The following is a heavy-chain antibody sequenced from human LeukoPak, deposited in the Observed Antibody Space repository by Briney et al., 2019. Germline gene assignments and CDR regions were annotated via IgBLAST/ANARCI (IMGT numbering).Heavy chain of an antibody. Sequence: SETLSLTCTVSGGSLSSSSYYWGWIRQPPVKGLEWIGSIYYSGSTYYNPSLKSRVTISVDTSKNQFSLKLSSVTAADTAVYYCARRTYYSDSSGYPTYDAFDIWGQGTMVTVSS. J-gene: IGHJ3*02. CDR3: ARRTYYSDSSGYPTYDAFDI. D-gene: IGHD3-22*01. V-gene: IGHV4-39*07. CDR2: IYYSGST. CDR1: GGSLSSSSYY.